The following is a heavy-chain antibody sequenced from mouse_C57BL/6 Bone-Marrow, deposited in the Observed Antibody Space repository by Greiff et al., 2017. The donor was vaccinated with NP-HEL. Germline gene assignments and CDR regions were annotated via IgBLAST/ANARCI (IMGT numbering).Heavy chain of an antibody. CDR1: GFTFSSYA. CDR3: TRDPPLITTVRGYAMDY. D-gene: IGHD1-1*01. V-gene: IGHV5-9-1*02. Sequence: EVQRVESGEGLVKPGGSLKLSCAASGFTFSSYAMSWVRQTPEKRLEWVAYISSGGDYIYYADTVKGRFTISRDNARNTLYLQMSSLKSEDTAMYYCTRDPPLITTVRGYAMDYWGQGTSVTVSS. J-gene: IGHJ4*01. CDR2: ISSGGDYI.